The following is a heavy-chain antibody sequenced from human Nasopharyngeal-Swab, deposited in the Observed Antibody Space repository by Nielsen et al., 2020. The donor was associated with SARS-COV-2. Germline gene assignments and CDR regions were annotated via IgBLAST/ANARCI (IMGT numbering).Heavy chain of an antibody. V-gene: IGHV7-4-1*02. D-gene: IGHD2-8*01. Sequence: GAVQVSCKASGYTFTSYAMNWVRQAPGQGLEWMGWINTNTGNPTYAQGFTGRFVFSLDTSVSTAYLQISSLKAEDTAVYYCARGRYCTNGVCQDRGSWFDPWGQGTLVTVSS. CDR1: GYTFTSYA. CDR3: ARGRYCTNGVCQDRGSWFDP. CDR2: INTNTGNP. J-gene: IGHJ5*02.